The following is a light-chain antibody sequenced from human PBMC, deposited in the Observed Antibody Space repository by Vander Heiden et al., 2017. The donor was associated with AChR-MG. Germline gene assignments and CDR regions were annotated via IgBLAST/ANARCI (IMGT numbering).Light chain of an antibody. CDR2: GAS. CDR1: QSISST. CDR3: QQSYSTPWT. V-gene: IGKV1-39*01. J-gene: IGKJ1*01. Sequence: DIKMTKNPPSRSASVRDRVAITCRASQSISSTVSWYQQKPGKAATLLIYGASSLQSGVPSRFSGSGSGADFTLTIRSLQPEEFATYYCQQSYSTPWTFGQGTKVDI.